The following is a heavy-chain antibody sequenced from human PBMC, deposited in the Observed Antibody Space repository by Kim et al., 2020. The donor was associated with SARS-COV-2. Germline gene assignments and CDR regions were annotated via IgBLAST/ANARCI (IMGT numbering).Heavy chain of an antibody. Sequence: GGSLRLSCAASGFTISSYAMSWVRQAPGKGLEWVSAISGSGGSTYYADSVKGRFTISRDNSKNTLYLQMNSLRAEDTAVYYCAKLHDFWSGLNYWGQGTLVTVSS. CDR2: ISGSGGST. V-gene: IGHV3-23*01. CDR1: GFTISSYA. D-gene: IGHD3-3*01. J-gene: IGHJ4*02. CDR3: AKLHDFWSGLNY.